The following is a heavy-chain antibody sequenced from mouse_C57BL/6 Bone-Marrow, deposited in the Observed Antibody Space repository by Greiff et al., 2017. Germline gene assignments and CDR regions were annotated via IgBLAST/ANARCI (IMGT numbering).Heavy chain of an antibody. CDR2: IYPRSGNT. Sequence: VQLQQSGAELARPGASVKLSCKASGYTFTSYGISWVKQRTGQGLEWIGEIYPRSGNTYYNEKFKGKATLTADKSSSTAYMELRSLTSEDSAVYFCARWGTTDFAYWGQGTLVTVSA. D-gene: IGHD1-1*01. CDR3: ARWGTTDFAY. J-gene: IGHJ3*01. CDR1: GYTFTSYG. V-gene: IGHV1-81*01.